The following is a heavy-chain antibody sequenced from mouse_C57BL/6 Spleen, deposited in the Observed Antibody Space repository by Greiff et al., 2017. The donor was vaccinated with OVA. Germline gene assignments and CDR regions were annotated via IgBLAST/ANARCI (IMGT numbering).Heavy chain of an antibody. D-gene: IGHD1-1*01. Sequence: VQLQQSGPELVKPGASVKIPCKASGYTFTDYNMDWVKQSHGKSLEWIGDINPNNGGTIYNQKFKGKATLTVDKSSSTAYMELRSLTSEDTAVYYCARSPITTVVSFDYWGQGTTLTVSS. CDR2: INPNNGGT. CDR1: GYTFTDYN. V-gene: IGHV1-18*01. CDR3: ARSPITTVVSFDY. J-gene: IGHJ2*01.